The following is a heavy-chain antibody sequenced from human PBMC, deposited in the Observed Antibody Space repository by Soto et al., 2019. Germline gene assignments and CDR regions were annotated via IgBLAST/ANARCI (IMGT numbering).Heavy chain of an antibody. CDR3: AKDHGGYSYGSDY. Sequence: PGGSLRLSCAASVFTFSSYAMSLVRQAPGKGLEWVSAISGSGGSTYYADSVKGRFTISRYNSKNTLYLQMNSLRAEDTAVYYGAKDHGGYSYGSDYWGQGTLVTVPS. CDR2: ISGSGGST. V-gene: IGHV3-23*01. CDR1: VFTFSSYA. D-gene: IGHD5-18*01. J-gene: IGHJ4*02.